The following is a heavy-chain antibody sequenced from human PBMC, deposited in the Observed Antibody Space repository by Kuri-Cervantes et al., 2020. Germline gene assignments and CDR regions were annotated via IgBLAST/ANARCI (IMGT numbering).Heavy chain of an antibody. CDR1: GGSISSYC. Sequence: SETLSLTCTVSGGSISSYCWSWIRQPPGKGLEWIGYIYYSGSTNYNPSLKSRVTISVDTSKNQFSLKLSSVTAADTAVYYCARDSGYYYGMDVWGQGTTVTVSS. CDR2: IYYSGST. J-gene: IGHJ6*02. D-gene: IGHD3-10*01. V-gene: IGHV4-59*01. CDR3: ARDSGYYYGMDV.